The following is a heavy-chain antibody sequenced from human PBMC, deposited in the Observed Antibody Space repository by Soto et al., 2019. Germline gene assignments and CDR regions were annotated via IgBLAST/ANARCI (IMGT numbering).Heavy chain of an antibody. D-gene: IGHD3-3*01. CDR2: IYYSGST. V-gene: IGHV4-39*01. CDR3: ARIAGLFGVFTGYYYYYLMDV. J-gene: IGHJ6*02. CDR1: GGSISSSSYY. Sequence: SETLSLTCTVSGGSISSSSYYWGWIRQPPGKGLGWIGSIYYSGSTYYNPSLKSRVTISVDTSKNQFSLKLSSVTAADTAVYYCARIAGLFGVFTGYYYYYLMDVWGQGTTVTVYS.